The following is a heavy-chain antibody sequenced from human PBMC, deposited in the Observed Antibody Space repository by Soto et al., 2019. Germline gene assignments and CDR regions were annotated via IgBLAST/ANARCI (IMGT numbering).Heavy chain of an antibody. Sequence: GESLKISCKGSGYSFTSYWLGLVRQMPGKGLEWIGIIYPGDSDTRYSPSFQGQVTISADKSNSTAYLQWSSLNASDTAMYYCACAINWITDDAFDIWGQGTMVTVSS. CDR2: IYPGDSDT. V-gene: IGHV5-51*01. CDR3: ACAINWITDDAFDI. J-gene: IGHJ3*02. D-gene: IGHD1-1*01. CDR1: GYSFTSYW.